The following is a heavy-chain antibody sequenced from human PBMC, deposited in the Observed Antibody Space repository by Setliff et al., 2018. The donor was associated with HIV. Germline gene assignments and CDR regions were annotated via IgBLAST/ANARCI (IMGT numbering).Heavy chain of an antibody. J-gene: IGHJ5*02. Sequence: LRLSCVASGFSVSDYWMIWVRQAPGKGLEWLANINQDGSEQNSADSLKGRFSVSKDNAKNSLSPQMNSLRAEDTAVYYCARGGAIGVSVGATWGQGTLVTVSS. V-gene: IGHV3-7*01. D-gene: IGHD2-15*01. CDR3: ARGGAIGVSVGAT. CDR2: INQDGSEQ. CDR1: GFSVSDYW.